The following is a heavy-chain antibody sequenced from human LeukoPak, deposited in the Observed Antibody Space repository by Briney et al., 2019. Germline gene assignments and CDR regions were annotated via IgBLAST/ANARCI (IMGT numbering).Heavy chain of an antibody. D-gene: IGHD4-17*01. CDR3: ASSYGDLDY. V-gene: IGHV4-34*01. Sequence: SSETLSLTCAVYGGSFSGYYWSWIRQPPGKGLEWIGEINHSGSTNYNPSLKSRVTISVDTSKNQFSLKLSSVTAADTAVYYCASSYGDLDYWGQGTLVTVSS. J-gene: IGHJ4*02. CDR1: GGSFSGYY. CDR2: INHSGST.